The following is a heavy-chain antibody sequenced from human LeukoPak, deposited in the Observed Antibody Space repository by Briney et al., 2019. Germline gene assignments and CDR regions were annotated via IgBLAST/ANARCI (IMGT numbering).Heavy chain of an antibody. D-gene: IGHD5-18*01. V-gene: IGHV3-21*01. CDR1: GFTFSSYS. CDR2: ISSCSSYI. Sequence: GGSLRLSCAASGFTFSSYSMNWVRQAPGKGLEWISSISSCSSYIYYADSVKGRFTISRDNAKNSLYLQMNSLRAEDTAVYYCARRRGYSYGYFGYWGQGTLVTVSS. CDR3: ARRRGYSYGYFGY. J-gene: IGHJ4*02.